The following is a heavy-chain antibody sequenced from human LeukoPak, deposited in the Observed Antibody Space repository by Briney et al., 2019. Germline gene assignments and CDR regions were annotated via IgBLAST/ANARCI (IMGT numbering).Heavy chain of an antibody. CDR1: GGSISSGVSY. V-gene: IGHV4-31*03. CDR3: ARGKSSGWYYFDY. D-gene: IGHD6-19*01. J-gene: IGHJ4*02. Sequence: SETLSLTCTVSGGSISSGVSYWSWIRQHPGKGLEWIGYIDYSGSTYYNPSLKSRLTISVDTSKIQFSLNLSSVTAADTAVYYCARGKSSGWYYFDYWGQGTLVTVSS. CDR2: IDYSGST.